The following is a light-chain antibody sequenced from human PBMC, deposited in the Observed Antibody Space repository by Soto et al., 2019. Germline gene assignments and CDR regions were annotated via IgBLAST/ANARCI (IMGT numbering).Light chain of an antibody. V-gene: IGKV3D-11*02. CDR1: QSVRSY. CDR3: QQRSNWHPLT. J-gene: IGKJ5*01. CDR2: DAS. Sequence: EIVLTQSPGTLSLSPGETATLSCRASQSVRSYLAWYQQSPGQAPRLLIYDASNRATGIPARFSGSGSGTDFTLTITSLEPEDVSVYYCQQRSNWHPLTFGQGTRLEIK.